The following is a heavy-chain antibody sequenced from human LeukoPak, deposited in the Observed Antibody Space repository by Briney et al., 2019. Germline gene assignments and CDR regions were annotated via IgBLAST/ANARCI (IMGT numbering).Heavy chain of an antibody. V-gene: IGHV4-39*07. J-gene: IGHJ5*02. D-gene: IGHD2-2*01. CDR3: ARTTEDCSSTSCYQYWFDP. CDR2: IYYSGST. Sequence: PSETLSLTCTVSGGSSSSSNYYWGWIRQPPGKGLEWIGSIYYSGSTDYNPSLKSRVTISVDTSKNQISLKVRSVTAADTAVYYCARTTEDCSSTSCYQYWFDPWGQGTLVTVSS. CDR1: GGSSSSSNYY.